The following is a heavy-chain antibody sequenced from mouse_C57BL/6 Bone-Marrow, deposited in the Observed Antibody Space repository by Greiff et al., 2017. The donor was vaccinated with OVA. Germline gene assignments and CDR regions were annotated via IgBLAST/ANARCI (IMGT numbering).Heavy chain of an antibody. V-gene: IGHV14-4*01. J-gene: IGHJ4*01. CDR2: IDPENGDT. CDR3: TTYGNHYYAMDY. D-gene: IGHD2-1*01. Sequence: VQLQQPGAELVRPGASVKLSCTASGFNIKDDYMHWVKQRPEQGLEWIGWIDPENGDTEYASKFQGKATITADTSSNTAYLQLSSLTSEDTAVYYCTTYGNHYYAMDYWGQGTSVTVSS. CDR1: GFNIKDDY.